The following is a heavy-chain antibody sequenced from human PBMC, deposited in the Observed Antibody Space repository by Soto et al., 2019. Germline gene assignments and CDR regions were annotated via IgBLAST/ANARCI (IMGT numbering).Heavy chain of an antibody. CDR2: ISAYNGNT. Sequence: ASVKGSCKASGYTFTSYGISWVRQAPGQGLEWMGWISAYNGNTNYAQKLQGRVTMTTDTSTSTAYMELRSLRSDGTAVYYCARAPWVGVAATDNWFASWGQGSLVTVSS. CDR3: ARAPWVGVAATDNWFAS. J-gene: IGHJ5*01. D-gene: IGHD2-15*01. V-gene: IGHV1-18*01. CDR1: GYTFTSYG.